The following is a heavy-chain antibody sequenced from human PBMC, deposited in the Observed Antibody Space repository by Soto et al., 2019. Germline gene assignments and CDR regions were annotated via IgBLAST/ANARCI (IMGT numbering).Heavy chain of an antibody. D-gene: IGHD6-13*01. J-gene: IGHJ6*03. CDR1: GGSISPYY. CDR2: VYYSGNT. V-gene: IGHV4-59*01. CDR3: ARKGAAASYAHYYMDV. Sequence: PSETLSLTCPVSGGSISPYYLSWIRQPPGKGLEWIGYVYYSGNTNYNPSLESRVTISVDTSRNRFSLNLTSATAADTAVYYCARKGAAASYAHYYMDVWGRGTAVTVSS.